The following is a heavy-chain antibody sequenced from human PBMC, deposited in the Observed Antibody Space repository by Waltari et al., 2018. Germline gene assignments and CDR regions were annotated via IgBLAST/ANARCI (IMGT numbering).Heavy chain of an antibody. D-gene: IGHD3-16*01. J-gene: IGHJ5*02. V-gene: IGHV4-59*01. Sequence: QVQLQESGPGLVKPSETLSLTCTVSGGSISSYYWSWIRQPPGKGLGWIGYIYYSGSTNYHPSLKSRVTISVDTSKNQFSLKLGSVTAADTAVYYCARARGGNWFDPWGQGTLVTVSS. CDR1: GGSISSYY. CDR3: ARARGGNWFDP. CDR2: IYYSGST.